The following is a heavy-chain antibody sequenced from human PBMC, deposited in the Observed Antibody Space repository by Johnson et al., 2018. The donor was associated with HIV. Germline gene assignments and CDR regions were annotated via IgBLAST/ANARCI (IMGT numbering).Heavy chain of an antibody. V-gene: IGHV3-66*01. CDR3: ARACRDGYTCDVYDI. D-gene: IGHD5-24*01. Sequence: VQLVESGGGVVRPGGSLRLSCAASGFTFDDYGMSWVRQAPGKGLEWVSVINSGGDTYYAESVKGRCTISRDNSKNTRYLQMNSLRAEDTAVYYCARACRDGYTCDVYDIWGQGTMLTVSS. CDR2: INSGGDT. J-gene: IGHJ3*02. CDR1: GFTFDDYG.